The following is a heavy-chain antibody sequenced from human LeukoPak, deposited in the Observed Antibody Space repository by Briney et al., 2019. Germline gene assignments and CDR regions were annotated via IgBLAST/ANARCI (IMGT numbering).Heavy chain of an antibody. CDR3: ANCGNSGCHLIDY. CDR1: GFTFSTNA. D-gene: IGHD5-12*01. V-gene: IGHV3-23*01. J-gene: IGHJ4*02. Sequence: PGGSLRLSCAASGFTFSTNAMSWVRQAPGKGLEWVSAISGRTGSTYYSDSVKGRFTISRDNSKSTLYLQMDSLRAGDTAVYYCANCGNSGCHLIDYWGQGTLVTVSS. CDR2: ISGRTGST.